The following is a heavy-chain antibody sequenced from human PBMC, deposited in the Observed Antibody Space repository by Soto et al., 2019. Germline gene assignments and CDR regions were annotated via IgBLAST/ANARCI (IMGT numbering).Heavy chain of an antibody. CDR2: ISHDGKDK. Sequence: QMQLVESGGGAVQPGRSLRVSCATSGFAFSYYGIHWVRQAPGKGLEWVADISHDGKDKWYADSVKGRFTISRDNSENTLYLQMNGLRSEDTAVYFCASGEGRNGHDTRFDYWGQGLLVSVSS. CDR1: GFAFSYYG. V-gene: IGHV3-30*03. CDR3: ASGEGRNGHDTRFDY. J-gene: IGHJ4*02. D-gene: IGHD3-10*01.